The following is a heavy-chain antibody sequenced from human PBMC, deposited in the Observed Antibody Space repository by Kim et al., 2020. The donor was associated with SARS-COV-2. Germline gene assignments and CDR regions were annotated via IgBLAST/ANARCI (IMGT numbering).Heavy chain of an antibody. V-gene: IGHV1-2*06. D-gene: IGHD6-6*01. Sequence: ASVKVSCKASGYTFTGYYMHWVRQAPGQGLEWMGRINPNSGGTNYAQKFQGRVTMTRDTSISTAYMELSRLRSDDTAVYYCARSRRVLRDDPLGFDPWGQGTLVTVSS. CDR2: INPNSGGT. CDR3: ARSRRVLRDDPLGFDP. CDR1: GYTFTGYY. J-gene: IGHJ5*02.